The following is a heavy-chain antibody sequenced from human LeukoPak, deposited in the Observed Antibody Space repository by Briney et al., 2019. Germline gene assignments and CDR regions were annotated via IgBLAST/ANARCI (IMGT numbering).Heavy chain of an antibody. CDR3: ARDGNQDYYDSSGYWDY. CDR1: GYTFTNYG. J-gene: IGHJ4*02. V-gene: IGHV1-69*13. D-gene: IGHD3-22*01. Sequence: GASVKVSCKASGYTFTNYGITWVRQAPGQGLEWMGGIIPIFGTANCAQKFQGRVTITSDESTSTAYMELRSLRSAEKAVYYCARDGNQDYYDSSGYWDYWGQGTLVTVSS. CDR2: IIPIFGTA.